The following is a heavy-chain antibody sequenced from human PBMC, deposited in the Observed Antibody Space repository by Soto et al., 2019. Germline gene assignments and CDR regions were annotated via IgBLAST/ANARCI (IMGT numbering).Heavy chain of an antibody. Sequence: GPSVKVSCKASGYTFTSYAMHWVRQAPGQRLEWMGWINAGNGNTKYSQKFQGRVTITRDTSASTAYMELSSLRSEDTAVYYCGRDRYNWKSALVYWGQGTLATVSS. CDR1: GYTFTSYA. D-gene: IGHD1-20*01. CDR2: INAGNGNT. J-gene: IGHJ4*02. V-gene: IGHV1-3*01. CDR3: GRDRYNWKSALVY.